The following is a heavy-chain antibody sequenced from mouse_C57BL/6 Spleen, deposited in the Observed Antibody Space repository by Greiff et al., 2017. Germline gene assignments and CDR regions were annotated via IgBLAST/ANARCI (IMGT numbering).Heavy chain of an antibody. V-gene: IGHV14-4*01. CDR2: IDPENGDT. CDR1: GFNIKDDY. Sequence: EVQLQQSGAELVRPGASVKLSCTASGFNIKDDYMHWVKQRPEQGLEWIGWIDPENGDTEYASKFQGKATITADTSSTTAYLQLSSLTSEDTAVYYCTTPMVTTNYWGQGTTLTVSS. D-gene: IGHD2-2*01. CDR3: TTPMVTTNY. J-gene: IGHJ2*01.